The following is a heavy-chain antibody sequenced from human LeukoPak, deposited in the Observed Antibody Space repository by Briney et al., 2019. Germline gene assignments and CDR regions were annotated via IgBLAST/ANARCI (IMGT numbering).Heavy chain of an antibody. CDR1: GGSISSYY. V-gene: IGHV4-59*12. CDR3: ASLGIVVEAFDI. J-gene: IGHJ3*02. CDR2: IYYSGST. D-gene: IGHD3-22*01. Sequence: SETLSLTCPVSGGSISSYYWSWIRQPPGKGLEWIGYIYYSGSTNYNPSLKSRVTMSVDTSKNQFSLKLSSVTAADTAVYYCASLGIVVEAFDIWGQGTMVTVSS.